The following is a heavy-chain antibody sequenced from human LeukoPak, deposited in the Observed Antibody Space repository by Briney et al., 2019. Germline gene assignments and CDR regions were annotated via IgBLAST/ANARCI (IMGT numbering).Heavy chain of an antibody. Sequence: GESLKISCKGSGYSFSNYWIGWVRQMSGKGLEWMGIISPGNSDTRYSPSFQGQITMSADKSIGTAYLQWTSLKASDTATYYCARLRHCTGGSCYGETGLDYWGQGTLVTVSS. CDR1: GYSFSNYW. V-gene: IGHV5-51*01. J-gene: IGHJ4*02. CDR3: ARLRHCTGGSCYGETGLDY. CDR2: ISPGNSDT. D-gene: IGHD2-15*01.